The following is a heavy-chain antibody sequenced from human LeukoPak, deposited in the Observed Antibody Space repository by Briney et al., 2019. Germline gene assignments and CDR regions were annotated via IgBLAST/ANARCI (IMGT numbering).Heavy chain of an antibody. D-gene: IGHD6-19*01. CDR3: ARVLPYSSGWGVDY. Sequence: SETLSLTCTVSGCSIRRYYWSWIRQPPGKGLEWIGYIYYSGSTNYNPSLKSRVTISVDTSKNQFSLNLSSVTAADTAVYYCARVLPYSSGWGVDYWGQGTLVTVSS. J-gene: IGHJ4*02. CDR2: IYYSGST. CDR1: GCSIRRYY. V-gene: IGHV4-59*01.